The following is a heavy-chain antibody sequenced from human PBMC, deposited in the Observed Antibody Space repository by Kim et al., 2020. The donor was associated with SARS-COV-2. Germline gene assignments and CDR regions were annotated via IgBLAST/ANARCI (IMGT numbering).Heavy chain of an antibody. V-gene: IGHV1-24*01. CDR1: GHTLTELS. Sequence: ASVKVSCKVSGHTLTELSMHWVRQTPGKGLEWIGNFDPQYGETVYAQKFQGRVTMTEDTSTDTAYLELSSLRSADTAVYYCATESFSGIVIYALYHWGQGTLVTVSS. CDR2: FDPQYGET. CDR3: ATESFSGIVIYALYH. D-gene: IGHD1-1*01. J-gene: IGHJ1*01.